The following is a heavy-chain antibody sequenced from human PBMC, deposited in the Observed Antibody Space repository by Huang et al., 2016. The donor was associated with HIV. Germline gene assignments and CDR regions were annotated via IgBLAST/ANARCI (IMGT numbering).Heavy chain of an antibody. V-gene: IGHV4-39*01. D-gene: IGHD6-13*01. CDR1: GDFISRTNYY. J-gene: IGHJ4*02. CDR3: ASQHIGAAATWF. Sequence: QLQLQESGPGQVKPSETLSLTCTVSGDFISRTNYYWGWLRPSPGKGLEWVGSVYQSGSTNYNPSRKSRVTLSVDTSRNQFSLRLNSVTAADTAVYYCASQHIGAAATWFWGRGTQVAVSS. CDR2: VYQSGST.